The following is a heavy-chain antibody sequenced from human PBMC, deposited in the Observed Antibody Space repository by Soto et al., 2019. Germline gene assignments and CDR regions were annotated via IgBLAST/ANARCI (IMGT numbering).Heavy chain of an antibody. CDR1: GGSFSDYY. CDR2: INPSGGF. Sequence: QVQLQQWGAGLLKPSETLSLTCAVYGGSFSDYYWTWIRQSPGKGLEWIGEINPSGGFNYNPSLKIRVSISVATAKTQFSLKLTSVTAADTAVYYCARGRTYYYGSGSSALLYWGQGSLVTVSS. D-gene: IGHD3-10*01. J-gene: IGHJ4*02. CDR3: ARGRTYYYGSGSSALLY. V-gene: IGHV4-34*01.